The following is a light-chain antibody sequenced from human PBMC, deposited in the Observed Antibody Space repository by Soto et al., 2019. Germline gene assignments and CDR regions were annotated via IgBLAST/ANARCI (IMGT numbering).Light chain of an antibody. CDR3: QQYNNWPPSCG. J-gene: IGKJ2*04. CDR1: QSVSSN. CDR2: GAS. V-gene: IGKV3-15*01. Sequence: EIVMTQSPATLSVSPGERATLSCRASQSVSSNLAWYQQKPGQAPRLLIYGASTRATGIPARFSGSGSGTEFTLTISSLQSEDFAVYYCQQYNNWPPSCGFGQGTKLEIK.